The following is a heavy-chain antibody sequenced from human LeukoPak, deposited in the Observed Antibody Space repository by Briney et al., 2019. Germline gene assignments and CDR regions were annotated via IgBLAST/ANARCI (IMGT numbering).Heavy chain of an antibody. D-gene: IGHD2-15*01. Sequence: SETLSLTCTVSGGSISSSDYYWGWIRQPPGMGLEWIGSILYSGNTYSNPSFKSRVTISVDTSKNQFSLTVNSVTPEDTAVYYCAMLIGVAAAAGDYWGQGTLVTVSS. CDR1: GGSISSSDYY. J-gene: IGHJ4*02. V-gene: IGHV4-39*01. CDR2: ILYSGNT. CDR3: AMLIGVAAAAGDY.